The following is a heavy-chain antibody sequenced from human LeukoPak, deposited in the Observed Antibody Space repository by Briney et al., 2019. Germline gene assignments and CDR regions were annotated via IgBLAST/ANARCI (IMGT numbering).Heavy chain of an antibody. Sequence: GGSLRLSCAASGFTFSSYAMSWVRQAPGKGLEWVSAISGSGGSTYYADSVKGRFTISRDNSKNTLYLQMNSLRAEDTAVYHCAKDIMGSSWYPQLDYWGQGTLVTVSS. CDR1: GFTFSSYA. V-gene: IGHV3-23*01. D-gene: IGHD6-13*01. J-gene: IGHJ4*02. CDR3: AKDIMGSSWYPQLDY. CDR2: ISGSGGST.